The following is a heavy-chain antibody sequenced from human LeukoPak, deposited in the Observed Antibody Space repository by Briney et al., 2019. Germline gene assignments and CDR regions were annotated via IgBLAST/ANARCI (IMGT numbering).Heavy chain of an antibody. CDR2: ISSSSDTI. CDR1: RFTFSTYA. V-gene: IGHV3-48*02. Sequence: GGSLKLSCAASRFTFSTYAMSWVRQPPGKGLEWVSYISSSSDTIYYADSVKGRFTIPRDNAKNSLYLQMNSLRDQDTAVYYCARDLRSGWYYFDFWGQGTLVTVSS. D-gene: IGHD6-19*01. J-gene: IGHJ4*02. CDR3: ARDLRSGWYYFDF.